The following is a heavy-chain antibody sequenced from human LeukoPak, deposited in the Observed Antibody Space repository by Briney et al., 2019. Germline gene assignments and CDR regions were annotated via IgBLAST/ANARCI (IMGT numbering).Heavy chain of an antibody. J-gene: IGHJ4*02. CDR1: GYNFTTYW. D-gene: IGHD2-2*01. Sequence: GGSLKISCKGSGYNFTTYWIGWVRQMPGKGLEWMGIIYPRDSDTRYSPSFQGQVTLSADKSISTAYLQWRSLKASDTAMYYCARQGCSGTSCYDHWGQGTLVTVSS. V-gene: IGHV5-51*01. CDR2: IYPRDSDT. CDR3: ARQGCSGTSCYDH.